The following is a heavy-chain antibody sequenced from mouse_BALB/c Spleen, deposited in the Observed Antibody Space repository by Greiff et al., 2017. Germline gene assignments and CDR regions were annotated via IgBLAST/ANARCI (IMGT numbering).Heavy chain of an antibody. CDR3: ARRTGTGYYFDY. V-gene: IGHV1-69*02. CDR2: IDPSDSYT. CDR1: GYTFTSYW. J-gene: IGHJ2*01. Sequence: QVQLQQPEAELVKPGASVKLSCKASGYTFTSYWMHWVKQRPGQGLEWIGEIDPSDSYTNYNQKFKGKATLTVDKSSSTAYMQLSSLTSEDSAVYYCARRTGTGYYFDYWGQGTTLTVSS. D-gene: IGHD4-1*01.